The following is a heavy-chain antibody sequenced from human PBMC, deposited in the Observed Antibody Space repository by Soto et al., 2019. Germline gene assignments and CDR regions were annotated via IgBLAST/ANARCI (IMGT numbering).Heavy chain of an antibody. Sequence: PSQTLSLTCTVSGGSISSGDYYWSWIRQPPGKGLEWIGYIYYSGSTYYNPSLKSRVTISVDTSKNQFSLKLSSVTAADTAVYYCARLVLGYCSSTSCSDYGMDVWGQGTTVTASS. CDR1: GGSISSGDYY. CDR2: IYYSGST. CDR3: ARLVLGYCSSTSCSDYGMDV. D-gene: IGHD2-2*01. J-gene: IGHJ6*02. V-gene: IGHV4-30-4*01.